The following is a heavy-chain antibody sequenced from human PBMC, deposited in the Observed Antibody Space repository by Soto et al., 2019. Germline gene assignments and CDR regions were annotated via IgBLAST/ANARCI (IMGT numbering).Heavy chain of an antibody. CDR1: GGSISSGGYS. CDR2: IYHSGST. J-gene: IGHJ6*02. V-gene: IGHV4-30-2*01. Sequence: PSETLSLTCAVSGGSISSGGYSWSWIRQPPGKGLEWIGYIYHSGSTYYNPSLKSRVTISVDRSKNQFSLKLSSVTAADTAVYYCARRLVVFQRAAALFYGMDVWGQGTTVTVSS. CDR3: ARRLVVFQRAAALFYGMDV. D-gene: IGHD2-2*01.